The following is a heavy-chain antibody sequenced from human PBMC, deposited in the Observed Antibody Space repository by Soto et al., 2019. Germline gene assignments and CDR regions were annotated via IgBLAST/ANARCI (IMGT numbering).Heavy chain of an antibody. CDR3: ARDIVVVVPASDSSDP. CDR1: GGTFSRYS. V-gene: IGHV1-69*13. CDR2: IIPIFGIA. D-gene: IGHD2-15*01. Sequence: GASVKVSCKASGGTFSRYSITWVRQAPGHGLEWIGRIIPIFGIASYAQKFQGRVTITADESTNTAYMELRRLRSDDTAVYYCARDIVVVVPASDSSDPWGQGTLVTVSS. J-gene: IGHJ5*02.